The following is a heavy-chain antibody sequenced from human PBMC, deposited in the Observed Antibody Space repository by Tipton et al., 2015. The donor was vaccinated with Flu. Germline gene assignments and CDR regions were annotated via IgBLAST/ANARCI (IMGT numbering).Heavy chain of an antibody. CDR3: ATAVNWYYFDY. CDR1: GGSISRYY. V-gene: IGHV4-59*07. Sequence: TLSLTCTVSGGSISRYYWSWIRQAPGKGLEWIAYINYSGSTNYNPSLKSRVTLSIDTSKNQFSLSLSSVTAADTAVYYCATAVNWYYFDYWGQGTLVTVSS. D-gene: IGHD1-1*01. CDR2: INYSGST. J-gene: IGHJ4*02.